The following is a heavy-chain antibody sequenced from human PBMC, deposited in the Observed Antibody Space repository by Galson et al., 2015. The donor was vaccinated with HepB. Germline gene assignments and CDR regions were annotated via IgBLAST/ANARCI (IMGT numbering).Heavy chain of an antibody. CDR3: AKDGISGSALGL. D-gene: IGHD1-26*01. CDR2: ITRGGYT. CDR1: GFIFNNYA. Sequence: SLRLSCAASGFIFNNYAMSWVRQAPGKELEWVSGITRGGYTYDVDSVKGRFTISRDNSKNTLYLQMNSLRAEDTAVYYCAKDGISGSALGLGGQGTLVTVSS. V-gene: IGHV3-23*01. J-gene: IGHJ4*02.